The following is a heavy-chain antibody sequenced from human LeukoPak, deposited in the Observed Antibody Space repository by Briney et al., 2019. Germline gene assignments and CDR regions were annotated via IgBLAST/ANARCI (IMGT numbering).Heavy chain of an antibody. CDR3: ASGVNCSGGSCYGDDAFDI. CDR2: IYYSGST. CDR1: GGSISSSSYY. D-gene: IGHD2-15*01. Sequence: SETLSLTCTVSGGSISSSSYYWGWIRQPPGKGLERIGSIYYSGSTYYNPSLKSRVTISVDTSKNQFSLKLSSVTAADTAVYYCASGVNCSGGSCYGDDAFDIWGQGTMVTVSS. J-gene: IGHJ3*02. V-gene: IGHV4-39*07.